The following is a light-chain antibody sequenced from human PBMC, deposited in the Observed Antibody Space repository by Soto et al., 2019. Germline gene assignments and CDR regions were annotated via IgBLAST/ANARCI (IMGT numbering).Light chain of an antibody. Sequence: DSQMTQSPPTLSASVGDRVTITCRASQSISRGLAWHQQKAGEAPKLLIYDASTLVSGVPSRFSGSGSGTEFTLTISSLQPDDFATYYCQQYNPGTFSQGTKV. CDR2: DAS. CDR1: QSISRG. V-gene: IGKV1-5*01. J-gene: IGKJ1*01. CDR3: QQYNPGT.